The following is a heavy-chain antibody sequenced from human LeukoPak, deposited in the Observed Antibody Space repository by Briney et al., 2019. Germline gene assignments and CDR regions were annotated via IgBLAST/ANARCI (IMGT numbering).Heavy chain of an antibody. CDR3: ARELEQFDY. Sequence: GGSLRLCCAASGFTVSSNYMSWVRQAPGQGLEWVSVIYSGGSTYYADSVKGRFTISRDNSKNTLYLQMNSLRAEDTAVYYCARELEQFDYWGQGTLVTVSS. CDR2: IYSGGST. J-gene: IGHJ4*02. CDR1: GFTVSSNY. D-gene: IGHD1/OR15-1a*01. V-gene: IGHV3-66*01.